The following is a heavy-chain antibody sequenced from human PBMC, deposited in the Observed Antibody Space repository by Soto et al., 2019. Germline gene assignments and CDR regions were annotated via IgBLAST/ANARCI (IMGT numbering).Heavy chain of an antibody. D-gene: IGHD2-15*01. V-gene: IGHV4-34*01. CDR3: ARDCSGGSCYFDAFDI. CDR2: INHSGST. J-gene: IGHJ3*02. Sequence: QVQLQQWGAGLLKPSETLSLTCAVYGGSFSGYYWSWIRQPPGKGLEWIGGINHSGSTNYNPSLKSRVTISVDTSKNQFSLKLSSVTAADTAVYYCARDCSGGSCYFDAFDIWGQGTMVTVSS. CDR1: GGSFSGYY.